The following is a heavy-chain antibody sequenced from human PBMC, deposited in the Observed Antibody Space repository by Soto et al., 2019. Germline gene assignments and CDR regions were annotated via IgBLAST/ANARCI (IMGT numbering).Heavy chain of an antibody. Sequence: SETLSLTCTVSGVSISTYYWSWIRQPPGKGLEWIGCIYSSGSTNYNPSLKSRVTISVDTSKNQFSLKLSSVTAADTAVYYCARALTVGATIFDYWGPGTLVTVSS. CDR3: ARALTVGATIFDY. CDR2: IYSSGST. CDR1: GVSISTYY. D-gene: IGHD1-26*01. V-gene: IGHV4-59*01. J-gene: IGHJ4*02.